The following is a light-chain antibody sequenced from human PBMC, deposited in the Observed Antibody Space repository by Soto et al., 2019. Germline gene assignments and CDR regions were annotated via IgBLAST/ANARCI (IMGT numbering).Light chain of an antibody. Sequence: DIEMTQSPATLSVSPGERATLSCRASQSVTDNLAWYQQKPGQAPRLLIYGASTRASGIPARFSGSGSGTDFTLTISSLEPEDFAVYYCQQRYNWPPITFGQGTRLQIK. CDR2: GAS. J-gene: IGKJ5*01. CDR1: QSVTDN. V-gene: IGKV3-15*01. CDR3: QQRYNWPPIT.